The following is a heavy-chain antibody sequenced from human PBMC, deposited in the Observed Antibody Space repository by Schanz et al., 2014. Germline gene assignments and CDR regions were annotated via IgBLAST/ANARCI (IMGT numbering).Heavy chain of an antibody. CDR1: GYTFTTYA. J-gene: IGHJ4*02. CDR3: ARDRRFFDRDDLYYFDS. V-gene: IGHV1-18*01. CDR2: ISVYTGNT. Sequence: QVQLVQSGAEVKKPGASVRVSCKASGYTFTTYAMSWVPQAPGQGLEWVGWISVYTGNTKYGQKVQGRVTMTADTSTNTAYMELRSLRSDDTAVYYCARDRRFFDRDDLYYFDSWGQGTLVTVSS. D-gene: IGHD3-3*01.